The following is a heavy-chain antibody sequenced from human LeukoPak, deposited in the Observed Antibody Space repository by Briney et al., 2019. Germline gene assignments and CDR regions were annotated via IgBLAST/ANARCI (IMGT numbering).Heavy chain of an antibody. J-gene: IGHJ6*04. V-gene: IGHV4-61*01. CDR1: GGSVSSDRYF. Sequence: SATLSLTCPVSGGSVSSDRYFWSWIRQPPGMGLEWIGYIYYSGSTNYNPSLKSRVTISVDTSKNQFSLKLSSVTAADTAVYYCARELVVPAAMVGYYYYGMDVWGKGTTVTVSS. D-gene: IGHD2-2*01. CDR3: ARELVVPAAMVGYYYYGMDV. CDR2: IYYSGST.